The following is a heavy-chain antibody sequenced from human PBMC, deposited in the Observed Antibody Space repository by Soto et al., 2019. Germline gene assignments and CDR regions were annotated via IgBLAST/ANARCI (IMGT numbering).Heavy chain of an antibody. J-gene: IGHJ6*02. V-gene: IGHV1-8*01. CDR2: MNPNTGGT. CDR1: GYTFTSTD. CDR3: ARGSVIGTPSYYNGMDV. Sequence: QGQLVQSGAEVKKPGASVKVSCKASGYTFTSTDINWERQATGQGLEWMGWMNPNTGGTGYAQKFQGRATMTRNTYISTAYMELSSLRSEDTAVYYCARGSVIGTPSYYNGMDVWGQGTTVTVSS. D-gene: IGHD2-21*01.